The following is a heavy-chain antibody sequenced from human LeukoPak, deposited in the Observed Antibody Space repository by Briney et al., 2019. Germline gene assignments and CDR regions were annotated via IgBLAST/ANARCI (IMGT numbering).Heavy chain of an antibody. V-gene: IGHV3-74*01. CDR2: INSDGSGT. Sequence: QSGGSLRLSCAASGFTFSSYWMHWVRHAPGKGLVWVSRINSDGSGTTYADSVKGRFTISRDNAKNTLYLQMNSLRAEDTAVYCCARGPEMFTIFGVVDRAYYYGMDVWGQGTTVTVSS. CDR3: ARGPEMFTIFGVVDRAYYYGMDV. J-gene: IGHJ6*02. CDR1: GFTFSSYW. D-gene: IGHD3-3*01.